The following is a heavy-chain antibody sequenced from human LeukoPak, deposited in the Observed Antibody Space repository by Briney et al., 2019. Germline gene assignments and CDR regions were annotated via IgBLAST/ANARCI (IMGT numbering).Heavy chain of an antibody. J-gene: IGHJ4*02. V-gene: IGHV4-61*10. CDR1: GGSISSGSYY. Sequence: PSETLSLTCTVSGGSISSGSYYWSWIRQPAGKGLEWIGYIYYSGSTNYNPSLKSRVTISVDTSKNQFSLKLSSVTAADTAVYYCARDPQSEAYFDYWGQGTLVTVSS. CDR2: IYYSGST. CDR3: ARDPQSEAYFDY.